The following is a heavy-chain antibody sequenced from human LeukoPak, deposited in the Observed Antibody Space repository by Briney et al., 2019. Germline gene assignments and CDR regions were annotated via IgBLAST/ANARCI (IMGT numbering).Heavy chain of an antibody. CDR2: IKQDGSEK. D-gene: IGHD3-3*01. CDR3: ARFFITVAHDAFDI. Sequence: QPGGSLRLSCAASGFTFSSYWMSWVRQAPGKGLEWVANIKQDGSEKYYVDSVKGRFTISRDNAKKSLYLQMNSLRDEETAVYYCARFFITVAHDAFDIWGQGTMVTVSS. V-gene: IGHV3-7*01. CDR1: GFTFSSYW. J-gene: IGHJ3*02.